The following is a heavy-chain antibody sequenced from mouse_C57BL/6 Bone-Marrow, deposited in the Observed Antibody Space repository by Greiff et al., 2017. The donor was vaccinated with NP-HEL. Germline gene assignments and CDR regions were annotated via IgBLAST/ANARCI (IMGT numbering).Heavy chain of an antibody. Sequence: VQLQESGAELARPGASVKMSCKASGYTFTSYTMHWVKQRPGQGLEWIGYINPSSGYTKYNQKFKDKATLTADKSSSTAYMQLSSLTSEDSAVYYCARRDYGSSYRYWYFDVWGTGTTVTVSS. CDR3: ARRDYGSSYRYWYFDV. J-gene: IGHJ1*03. CDR2: INPSSGYT. CDR1: GYTFTSYT. V-gene: IGHV1-4*01. D-gene: IGHD1-1*01.